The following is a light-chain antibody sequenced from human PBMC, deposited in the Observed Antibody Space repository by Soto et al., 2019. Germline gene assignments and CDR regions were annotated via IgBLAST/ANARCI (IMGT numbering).Light chain of an antibody. CDR2: DAS. CDR1: QIISNW. Sequence: DIQMTQSPSTLSASVGDRVTITCRASQIISNWLAWYQQKPGRAPKLLIYDASTLMSGVPSRFSGSGSGTEFTLTISSLQPGDFATYYCQQSETYPLTFGQGTKVDIK. CDR3: QQSETYPLT. J-gene: IGKJ1*01. V-gene: IGKV1-5*01.